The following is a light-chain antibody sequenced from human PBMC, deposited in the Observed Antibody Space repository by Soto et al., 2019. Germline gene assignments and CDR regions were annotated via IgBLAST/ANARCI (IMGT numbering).Light chain of an antibody. V-gene: IGKV1-9*01. CDR2: AAS. CDR1: QGISSY. Sequence: DIQLTQSPSFLSASVGDRVTITCRASQGISSYLAWYQQKPGKAPKLLIYAASTLQSGVPSRFRGSGSGTEFTLTISSLQPEDFATYYCQQLNSYPQPFGQGTKLEIK. J-gene: IGKJ2*01. CDR3: QQLNSYPQP.